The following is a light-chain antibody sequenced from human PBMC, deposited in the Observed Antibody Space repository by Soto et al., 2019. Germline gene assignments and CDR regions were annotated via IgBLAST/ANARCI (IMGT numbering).Light chain of an antibody. J-gene: IGKJ2*02. CDR3: QQYNTYSRT. V-gene: IGKV1-5*03. CDR2: KAS. Sequence: DIQMTQSPSSLSASVGDRVTITCRASQSISSYLNWYQQKPGKAPKLLIYKASSLEGGVPSRFSGSGSGTEFTLTISSLQPDDFATYYCQQYNTYSRTFGQGTKVETK. CDR1: QSISSY.